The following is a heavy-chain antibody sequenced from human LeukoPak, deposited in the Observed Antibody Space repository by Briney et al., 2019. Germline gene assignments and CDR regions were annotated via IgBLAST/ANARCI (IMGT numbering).Heavy chain of an antibody. V-gene: IGHV3-30-3*01. CDR1: GFTFSSYA. CDR3: ARENCGGDCYSSYYYYYGMGV. Sequence: PGGSLRLSCAASGFTFSSYAMHWVRQAPGKGLEWVAVISYDGSNKYYADSVKGRFTISRDNSKNTLYLQMNSLRAEDTAVYYCARENCGGDCYSSYYYYYGMGVWGQGTTVTVSS. CDR2: ISYDGSNK. D-gene: IGHD2-21*02. J-gene: IGHJ6*02.